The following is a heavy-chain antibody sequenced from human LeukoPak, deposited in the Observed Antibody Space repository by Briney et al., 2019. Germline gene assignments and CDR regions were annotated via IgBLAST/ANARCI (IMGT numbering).Heavy chain of an antibody. V-gene: IGHV1-18*01. J-gene: IGHJ5*02. Sequence: ASVKVSCKASGYTFTSYGISWVRQAPGQGLEWMGWISAYNGNTNYAQKLQGRVTMTTDTSTSTAYMELRSLRSDDTAVYYCARDRGFYCSSTSCPYNWFDPWGQGTLVTVSS. CDR2: ISAYNGNT. CDR3: ARDRGFYCSSTSCPYNWFDP. CDR1: GYTFTSYG. D-gene: IGHD2-2*01.